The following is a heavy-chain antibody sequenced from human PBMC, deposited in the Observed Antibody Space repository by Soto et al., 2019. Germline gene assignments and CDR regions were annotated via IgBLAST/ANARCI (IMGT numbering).Heavy chain of an antibody. V-gene: IGHV1-18*01. CDR3: AFMITFGGVRSMDV. CDR2: ISVHNGDT. J-gene: IGHJ6*04. Sequence: GASVKVSCKVSGHTFTTYGINWVRQAPGQGLEWMGWISVHNGDTTYAQKFQDRVTMTTDTSTSTAYMELTNLRSDDTAVYYCAFMITFGGVRSMDVWGKGTTVTVSS. D-gene: IGHD3-16*01. CDR1: GHTFTTYG.